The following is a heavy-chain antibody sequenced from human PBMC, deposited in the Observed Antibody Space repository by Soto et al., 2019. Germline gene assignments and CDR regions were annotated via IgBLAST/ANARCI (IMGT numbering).Heavy chain of an antibody. V-gene: IGHV3-23*01. D-gene: IGHD3-10*01. CDR3: AKVVGSGRHRLHHVFGHYYGMDV. CDR2: LSGSGGST. CDR1: GFTFSSYA. J-gene: IGHJ6*02. Sequence: EVPLLESGGGWVQPGGSLRLSCAASGFTFSSYAMSWVRQAPGKGLEWVSALSGSGGSTYYADYVKGRFTISRDNSKNTLYLQMNSLRAEDTAVYYCAKVVGSGRHRLHHVFGHYYGMDVWGQGTTVTVSS.